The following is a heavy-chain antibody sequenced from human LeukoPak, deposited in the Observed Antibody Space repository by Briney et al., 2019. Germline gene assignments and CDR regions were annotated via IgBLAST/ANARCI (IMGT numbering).Heavy chain of an antibody. V-gene: IGHV4-59*01. Sequence: PSETLSLTCTVSGGSISSYYWSWIRQPPGKGLEWIGYIYYSGSTNYNPSLKSRVTISVDTSKNQFSLKLGSVTAADTAVYYCARGVEGGTRLDPWGQGTLVTVSS. CDR1: GGSISSYY. CDR2: IYYSGST. J-gene: IGHJ5*02. CDR3: ARGVEGGTRLDP. D-gene: IGHD1-26*01.